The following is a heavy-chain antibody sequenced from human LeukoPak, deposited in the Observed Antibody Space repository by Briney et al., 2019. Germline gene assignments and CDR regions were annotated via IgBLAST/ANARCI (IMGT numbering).Heavy chain of an antibody. CDR1: GGSVSSYY. V-gene: IGHV4-59*02. CDR3: AREGRYCSSTSCPHMDV. Sequence: SETLSLTCTVSGGSVSSYYWNWIRQPPGKGLEWIGYIYYSGSSNYNPSLKSRVTISVDTSKNHFSLKLTSVTAADTAVYYCAREGRYCSSTSCPHMDVWGKGTTVTVSS. CDR2: IYYSGSS. D-gene: IGHD2-2*01. J-gene: IGHJ6*04.